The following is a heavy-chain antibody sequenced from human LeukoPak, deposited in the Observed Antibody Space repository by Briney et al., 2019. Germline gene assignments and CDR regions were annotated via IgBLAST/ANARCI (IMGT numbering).Heavy chain of an antibody. CDR3: AKGGDY. J-gene: IGHJ4*02. CDR1: GFTFSSYG. V-gene: IGHV3-30*18. CDR2: ISYDGSNK. Sequence: AGGSLRLSCAASGFTFSSYGMHWVRQAPGKGLEWVAVISYDGSNKYYADSVKGRFTISRDNSKNTLYLQMNSLRAEDTAVYYCAKGGDYWGQGTLVTVSS.